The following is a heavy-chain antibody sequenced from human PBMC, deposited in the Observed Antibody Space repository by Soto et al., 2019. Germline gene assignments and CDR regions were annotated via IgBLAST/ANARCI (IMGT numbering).Heavy chain of an antibody. V-gene: IGHV3-21*01. J-gene: IGHJ5*02. CDR2: ISSSSSYI. D-gene: IGHD4-17*01. Sequence: EVQLVESGGGLVKPGGSLRLSCAASGFTFSSYSMNWVRQAPGKGLEWVSSISSSSSYIYYADSVKGRFTISRDNAKNSLYLQMNSLRAEDTAVYYCARGFPGAVTSENNWFDPWGQGTLVTVSS. CDR3: ARGFPGAVTSENNWFDP. CDR1: GFTFSSYS.